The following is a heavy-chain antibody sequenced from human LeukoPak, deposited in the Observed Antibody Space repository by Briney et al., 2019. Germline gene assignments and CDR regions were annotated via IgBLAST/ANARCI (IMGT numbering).Heavy chain of an antibody. V-gene: IGHV1-2*02. CDR1: GYTFTGYY. D-gene: IGHD1-26*01. J-gene: IGHJ4*02. CDR3: ARAEYSGSYPLDY. Sequence: ASVKVSCKASGYTFTGYYMHWVRQAPGQGLEWMGWINPKSGGTKYAQKFQGRVTMTRDTSISTAYMELSRLRSDDTAVYYCARAEYSGSYPLDYWGQGTLVTVSS. CDR2: INPKSGGT.